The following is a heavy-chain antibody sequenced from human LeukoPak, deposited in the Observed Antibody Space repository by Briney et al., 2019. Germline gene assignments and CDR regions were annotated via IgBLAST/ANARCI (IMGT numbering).Heavy chain of an antibody. D-gene: IGHD6-13*01. V-gene: IGHV3-21*01. CDR2: ISSSSSYI. J-gene: IGHJ4*02. Sequence: GGSLRLSCAASGFTFSSYSMNWVRQAPGKGLEWVSSISSSSSYIYYADSVKGRFTISRDNAKNSLYLQMNSLRAEDTAVYYCARTVAAAGTFRSTVTTGPPYYFDYWGQGTLVTVSS. CDR1: GFTFSSYS. CDR3: ARTVAAAGTFRSTVTTGPPYYFDY.